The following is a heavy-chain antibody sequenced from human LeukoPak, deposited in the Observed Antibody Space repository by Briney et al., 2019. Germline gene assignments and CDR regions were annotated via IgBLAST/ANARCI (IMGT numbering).Heavy chain of an antibody. J-gene: IGHJ6*02. Sequence: SETLSLTCTVSGGSISSYYWSWIRQPPGKGLEWIGYIYYSGSTNYNPSLKSRVTISVDTSKNQFSLKLSSVTAADTAVYYCARGFDFWSGQPMDVRGQGTTVTVSS. CDR2: IYYSGST. D-gene: IGHD3-3*01. CDR3: ARGFDFWSGQPMDV. V-gene: IGHV4-59*01. CDR1: GGSISSYY.